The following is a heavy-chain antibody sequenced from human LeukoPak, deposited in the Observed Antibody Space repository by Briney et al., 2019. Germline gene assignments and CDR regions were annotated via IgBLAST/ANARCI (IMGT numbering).Heavy chain of an antibody. Sequence: PGGSLRLSCAASGFTFSSYAMSWVRQAPGKGLEWVANIKQDGSEKYYVDSVKGRFTISRDNAKNSLYLQMNSLRAEDTAVYYCARALPGSSWYLVYWGQGTLVTVSS. CDR1: GFTFSSYA. CDR3: ARALPGSSWYLVY. V-gene: IGHV3-7*01. D-gene: IGHD6-13*01. J-gene: IGHJ4*02. CDR2: IKQDGSEK.